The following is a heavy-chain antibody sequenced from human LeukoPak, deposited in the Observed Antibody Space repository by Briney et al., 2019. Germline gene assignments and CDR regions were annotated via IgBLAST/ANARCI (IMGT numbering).Heavy chain of an antibody. CDR2: FSASGSTT. V-gene: IGHV3-23*01. J-gene: IGHJ4*02. CDR3: AKANYSGSYYFDS. Sequence: PGGSLRLSCAASGFTFSRSAMNWVRQAPGKGLEWVSSFSASGSTTYYADSVKGRFTISRDNSKNTLSVQMNSLRAEDTAVYYCAKANYSGSYYFDSWGQGTLVTVSS. CDR1: GFTFSRSA. D-gene: IGHD1-26*01.